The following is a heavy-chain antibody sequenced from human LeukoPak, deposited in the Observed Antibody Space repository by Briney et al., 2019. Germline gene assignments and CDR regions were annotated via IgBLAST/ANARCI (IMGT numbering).Heavy chain of an antibody. D-gene: IGHD3-3*01. Sequence: SVKVSCKASGGTFSSYAISWVRQAPGQGLEWMGGIIPIFGTANYAQKFQGRVTITTDESTSTAYMELSSLRSEDTAVYYCARDLGLRFLEWSSGGGWFDPWGQGTLVTVSS. CDR2: IIPIFGTA. CDR3: ARDLGLRFLEWSSGGGWFDP. CDR1: GGTFSSYA. V-gene: IGHV1-69*05. J-gene: IGHJ5*02.